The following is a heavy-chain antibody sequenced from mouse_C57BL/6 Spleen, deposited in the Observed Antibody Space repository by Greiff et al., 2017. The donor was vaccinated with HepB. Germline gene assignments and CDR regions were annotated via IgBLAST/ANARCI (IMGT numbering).Heavy chain of an antibody. CDR3: ARSYCYGSHWYFDV. CDR1: GYTFTDYY. CDR2: INPNNGGT. Sequence: VQLQQSGPELVKPGASVKISCKASGYTFTDYYMNWVKQSHGKSLEWIGDINPNNGGTSYNQKFKGKATLTVDKSSSTAYMELRSLTSEDSAVYYCARSYCYGSHWYFDVWGTGTTVTVSS. J-gene: IGHJ1*03. D-gene: IGHD1-1*01. V-gene: IGHV1-26*01.